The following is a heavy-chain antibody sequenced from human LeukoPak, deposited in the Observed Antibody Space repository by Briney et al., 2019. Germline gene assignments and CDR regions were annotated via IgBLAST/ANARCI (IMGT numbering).Heavy chain of an antibody. V-gene: IGHV4-39*01. CDR1: GGSISSSSYY. CDR3: ATQGRSTQVFQV. CDR2: IYYSGST. D-gene: IGHD2-8*01. J-gene: IGHJ4*02. Sequence: SETLSLTCPVSGGSISSSSYYWGWIRQPPGKGLEWIGSIYYSGSTYYNPSLKSRVTISVDTSKNQFSLKLSSVTAADTAVYYCATQGRSTQVFQVWGQGTLVTVSS.